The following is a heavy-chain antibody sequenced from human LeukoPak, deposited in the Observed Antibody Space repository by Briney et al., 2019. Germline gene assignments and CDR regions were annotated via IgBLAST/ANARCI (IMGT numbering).Heavy chain of an antibody. J-gene: IGHJ4*02. V-gene: IGHV3-30*04. CDR1: GFTFSSYA. CDR2: ISYDGSNK. Sequence: PGGSLRLSCAASGFTFSSYAMHWVRQAPGKGLEWVAVISYDGSNKYYADSVKGRFTISRDNSKNTLYLQMNSLRAEDMAVYYCARGSGWYRYGIDYWGQGTLVTVSS. CDR3: ARGSGWYRYGIDY. D-gene: IGHD6-19*01.